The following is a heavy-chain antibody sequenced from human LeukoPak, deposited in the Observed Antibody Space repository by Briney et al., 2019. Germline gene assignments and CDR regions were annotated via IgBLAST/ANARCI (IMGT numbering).Heavy chain of an antibody. Sequence: GGSLRLSCAASGFTFSSYSMNWVRQAPGKGLEWVSYISSSSSTIYYADSVKGRFTISRDNAKNSLYLQMNSLRAEDTAVYYCARAVWEYYYDSSGYNRKIYYFDYWGQGTLVTVSS. J-gene: IGHJ4*02. CDR2: ISSSSSTI. CDR1: GFTFSSYS. CDR3: ARAVWEYYYDSSGYNRKIYYFDY. D-gene: IGHD3-22*01. V-gene: IGHV3-48*04.